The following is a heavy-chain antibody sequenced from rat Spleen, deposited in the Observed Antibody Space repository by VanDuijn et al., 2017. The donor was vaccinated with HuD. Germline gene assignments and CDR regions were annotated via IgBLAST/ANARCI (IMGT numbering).Heavy chain of an antibody. J-gene: IGHJ4*01. Sequence: EVQLQESGPGLVKPSQSLSLTCSVTGYSISSSYKWNWIRRFPQNKLEWMGYINSAGSTNYNPSLKSRISITRDTSKNQFFLQVNSVTTEDTATYYCARGVMDAWGQGASVTVSS. CDR1: GYSISSSYK. CDR3: ARGVMDA. V-gene: IGHV3-3*01. CDR2: INSAGST.